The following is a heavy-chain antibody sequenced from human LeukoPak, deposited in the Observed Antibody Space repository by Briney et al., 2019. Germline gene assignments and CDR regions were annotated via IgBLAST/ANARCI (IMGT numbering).Heavy chain of an antibody. CDR2: ISYDGSNK. Sequence: GGSLRLSCAASGFTFSIYAMHWVRQAPGKGLEWVAVISYDGSNKYYADAVKGRFTISRDNSKNTLYLQMNSLRAEDTAVYYCARDGHYYDSSGYYSLDYWGQGTLVTVSS. CDR1: GFTFSIYA. V-gene: IGHV3-30*04. D-gene: IGHD3-22*01. CDR3: ARDGHYYDSSGYYSLDY. J-gene: IGHJ4*02.